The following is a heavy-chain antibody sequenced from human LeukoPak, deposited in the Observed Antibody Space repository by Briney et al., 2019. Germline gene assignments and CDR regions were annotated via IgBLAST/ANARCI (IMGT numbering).Heavy chain of an antibody. CDR3: AKATGFSGNYYMDV. CDR2: VSNSGDYI. J-gene: IGHJ6*03. V-gene: IGHV3-21*06. Sequence: GGSLRLSCAASGFSFSSYRMNWVRQAPGKGLEWVSSVSNSGDYIHYADSVKGRFTISRDNSKNSLYLQMNSLRAEDTAVYYCAKATGFSGNYYMDVRGKGTTVTVSS. D-gene: IGHD3-10*01. CDR1: GFSFSSYR.